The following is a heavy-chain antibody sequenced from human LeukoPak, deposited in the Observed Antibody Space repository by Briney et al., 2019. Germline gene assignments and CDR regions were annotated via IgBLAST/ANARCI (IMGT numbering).Heavy chain of an antibody. CDR3: ARGSNIAARGDPFEY. Sequence: ASVKVSCKASGYTFTGYYMHWVRQAPGQGLEWMGWINPNSGGTNYAQKFQGRVTMTRDTSISTVYMELSRLRSDDTAVYYCARGSNIAARGDPFEYWGQGTLVTVSS. J-gene: IGHJ4*02. CDR2: INPNSGGT. CDR1: GYTFTGYY. D-gene: IGHD6-6*01. V-gene: IGHV1-2*02.